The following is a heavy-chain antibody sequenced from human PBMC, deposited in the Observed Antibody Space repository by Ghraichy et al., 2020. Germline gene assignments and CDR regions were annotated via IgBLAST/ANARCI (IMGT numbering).Heavy chain of an antibody. V-gene: IGHV3-33*01. CDR2: IWYDGSNK. Sequence: GESLNISCEASGFTFSSYGMHWVRQAPGKGLEWVAVIWYDGSNKYYADSVKGRFTISRDNSKNTLYVQMNSLRAEDTAVYYCARDLCSSTSCKFDYWGQGTLVTVSS. CDR1: GFTFSSYG. J-gene: IGHJ4*02. CDR3: ARDLCSSTSCKFDY. D-gene: IGHD2-2*01.